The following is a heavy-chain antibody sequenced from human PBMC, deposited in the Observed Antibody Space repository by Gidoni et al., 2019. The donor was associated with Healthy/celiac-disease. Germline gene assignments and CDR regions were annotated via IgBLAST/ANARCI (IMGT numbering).Heavy chain of an antibody. V-gene: IGHV3-49*05. D-gene: IGHD5-18*01. CDR1: GFTFGDYA. J-gene: IGHJ4*02. Sequence: EVQLVESGGGLVKPGRSLRLSCTASGFTFGDYAMSWFRQAPGKGLEWVGFIRSKAYGGTTEYAASVKGRFTISRDDSKSIAYLQMNSLKTEDTAVYYCTRDSRIQLWLWSFDYWGQGTLVTVSS. CDR2: IRSKAYGGTT. CDR3: TRDSRIQLWLWSFDY.